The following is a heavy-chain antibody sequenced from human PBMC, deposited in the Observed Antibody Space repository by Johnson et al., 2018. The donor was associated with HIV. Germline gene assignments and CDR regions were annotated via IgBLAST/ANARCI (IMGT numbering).Heavy chain of an antibody. CDR2: ISRDGVNT. V-gene: IGHV3-64*07. D-gene: IGHD3-22*01. CDR3: AIPYFFDTGNYR. CDR1: GFTFSSYA. J-gene: IGHJ3*01. Sequence: EVQLVESGGGVVQAGGSLRLSCEASGFTFSSYAMHWVRQAPGKGLEYVSAISRDGVNTFYADSVKDRFTISRDNSKSTLYLQMGSLRPEDMGIYYCAIPYFFDTGNYRWGQGTMVTVSS.